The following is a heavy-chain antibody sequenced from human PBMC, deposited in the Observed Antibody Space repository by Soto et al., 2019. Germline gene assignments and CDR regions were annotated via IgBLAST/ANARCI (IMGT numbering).Heavy chain of an antibody. CDR1: GFTFSSYA. D-gene: IGHD6-19*01. Sequence: EVQLLESGGGLVQPGRSLRLSCAASGFTFSSYAMNWVRQAPGKGLEWVSAMSGTGGSTYYAGSVEGRFTISRDNSKNTLYLQMTSLRVEDTAVFYCATAGFSSGWSPYYVDYWGQGTLVTVSS. CDR2: MSGTGGST. CDR3: ATAGFSSGWSPYYVDY. V-gene: IGHV3-23*01. J-gene: IGHJ4*02.